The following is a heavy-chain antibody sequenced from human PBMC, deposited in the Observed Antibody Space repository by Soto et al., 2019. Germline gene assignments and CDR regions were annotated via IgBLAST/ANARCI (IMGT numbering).Heavy chain of an antibody. CDR1: GFTFSQYG. J-gene: IGHJ4*02. CDR3: ARDPRIFAVAASSFLES. V-gene: IGHV3-30*02. D-gene: IGHD3-3*02. Sequence: GGSLRLSCAASGFTFSQYGMHWVRQAPGKGLEWLAFILYDGSTEYYADSVKGRFTISRDNSRDTLELQMSTLRVEDTAVYYCARDPRIFAVAASSFLESWGQGTLVTVSS. CDR2: ILYDGSTE.